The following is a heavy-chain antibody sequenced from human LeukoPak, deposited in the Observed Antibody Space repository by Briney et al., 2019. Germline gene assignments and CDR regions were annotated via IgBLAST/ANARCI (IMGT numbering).Heavy chain of an antibody. CDR3: AKELGYSSGY. D-gene: IGHD5-18*01. V-gene: IGHV3-30*02. CDR1: GFTFSSYG. J-gene: IGHJ4*02. CDR2: IRYDGSNK. Sequence: GGSLRLSCAASGFTFSSYGMHWVRRAPGKGLEWVAFIRYDGSNKYYADSVKGRFTISRDNSKNTLYLQMNSLRAEDTAVYYCAKELGYSSGYWGQGTLVTVSS.